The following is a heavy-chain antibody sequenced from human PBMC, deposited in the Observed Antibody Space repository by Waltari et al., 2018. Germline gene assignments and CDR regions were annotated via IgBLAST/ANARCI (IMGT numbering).Heavy chain of an antibody. V-gene: IGHV3-48*01. Sequence: VQXVESXXXLVQPGGXLRLSCAASGFTFSSYSMNWVRQAPGKGLGWVSYISSSSSTIYYADXXXGXXTISXDNAKNSLYLQMNSLRAXXTAVYYCXXXGRTGXRPXFDYWGXGXXXTVSS. D-gene: IGHD1-26*01. CDR1: GFTFSSYS. CDR3: XXXGRTGXRPXFDY. J-gene: IGHJ4*02. CDR2: ISSSSSTI.